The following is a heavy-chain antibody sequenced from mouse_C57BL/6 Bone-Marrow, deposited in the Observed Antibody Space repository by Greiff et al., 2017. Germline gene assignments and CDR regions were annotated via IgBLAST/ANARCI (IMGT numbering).Heavy chain of an antibody. D-gene: IGHD4-1*01. Sequence: VMLVESGPGLVTPSQTLSITCTASGFSFPSYGVDLVRQSPGKGLEWLGVIWGVGSTNYNSALKSRLSISKDNSKSQVFLKMNSLQTDDTAMYYCASVFLGEAYWGQGTLVTVSA. CDR2: IWGVGST. J-gene: IGHJ3*01. CDR1: GFSFPSYG. CDR3: ASVFLGEAY. V-gene: IGHV2-6*01.